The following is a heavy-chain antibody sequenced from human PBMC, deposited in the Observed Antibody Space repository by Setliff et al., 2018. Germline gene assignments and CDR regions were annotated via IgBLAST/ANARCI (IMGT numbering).Heavy chain of an antibody. CDR2: ISHSGSA. CDR3: ARGRVEMATITPFDY. J-gene: IGHJ4*02. V-gene: IGHV4-38-2*01. Sequence: PSETLSLTCAVSGYSISSGNYWGWIRQPPGKGLEWIGSISHSGSAYYNPSLKSRVTISVDTSKNQFPLKLSSVTAADTAVYYCARGRVEMATITPFDYWGQGTLVTVSS. D-gene: IGHD5-12*01. CDR1: GYSISSGNY.